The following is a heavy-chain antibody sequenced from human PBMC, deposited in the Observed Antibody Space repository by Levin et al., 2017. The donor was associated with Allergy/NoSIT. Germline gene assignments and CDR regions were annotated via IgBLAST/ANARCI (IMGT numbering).Heavy chain of an antibody. CDR3: ARVSARGYMDV. J-gene: IGHJ6*03. CDR2: ISSSSSTI. Sequence: GGSLRLSCAASGFTFSSYSMNWVRQAPGKGLEWVSYISSSSSTIYYADSVKGRFTISRDNAKNSLYLQMNSLRAEDTAVYYCARVSARGYMDVWGKGTTVTVSS. V-gene: IGHV3-48*01. CDR1: GFTFSSYS. D-gene: IGHD6-25*01.